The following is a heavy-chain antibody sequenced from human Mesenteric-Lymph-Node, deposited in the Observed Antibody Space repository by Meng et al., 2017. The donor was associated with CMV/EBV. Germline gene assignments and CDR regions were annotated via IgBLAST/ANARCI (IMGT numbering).Heavy chain of an antibody. Sequence: ASVKVSCKASGYTFTDYYMPWVRQAPGQGLEWMGWINPNSGDTHYAQKFQGRVTMTRDTSISTAYMELTRLRSDDTAVYYCARDRVSYCSSTSCTYYYGMDVWGQGTTVTVSS. J-gene: IGHJ6*02. CDR3: ARDRVSYCSSTSCTYYYGMDV. CDR2: INPNSGDT. D-gene: IGHD2-2*01. CDR1: GYTFTDYY. V-gene: IGHV1-2*02.